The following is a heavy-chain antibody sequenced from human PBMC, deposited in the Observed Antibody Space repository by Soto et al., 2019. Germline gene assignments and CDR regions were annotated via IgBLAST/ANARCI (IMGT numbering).Heavy chain of an antibody. CDR3: ARDLTTVTYYYYYYGMDV. CDR2: TYYRSKWYN. J-gene: IGHJ6*02. Sequence: QALSLTFAISGDSVSSNSAACNLIRHSPSRGLEWLGRTYYRSKWYNDYAVSVKSRITINPDTSKNQFSLQLNSVTPEDTAVYYCARDLTTVTYYYYYYGMDVWGQGTTVTVSS. CDR1: GDSVSSNSAA. V-gene: IGHV6-1*01. D-gene: IGHD4-17*01.